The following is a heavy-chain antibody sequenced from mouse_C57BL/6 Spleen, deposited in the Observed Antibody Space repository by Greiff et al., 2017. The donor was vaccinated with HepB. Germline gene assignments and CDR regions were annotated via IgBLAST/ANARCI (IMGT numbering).Heavy chain of an antibody. J-gene: IGHJ4*01. CDR2: INYDGSST. CDR3: ARAGLRVYYAMDY. D-gene: IGHD2-4*01. Sequence: EVQLVESEGGLVQPGSSMKLSCTASGFTFSDYYMAWVRQVPEKGLEWVANINYDGSSTYYLDSLKSRFIISRDNAKNILYLQMSSLKSEDTATYYCARAGLRVYYAMDYWGQGTSVTVSS. CDR1: GFTFSDYY. V-gene: IGHV5-16*01.